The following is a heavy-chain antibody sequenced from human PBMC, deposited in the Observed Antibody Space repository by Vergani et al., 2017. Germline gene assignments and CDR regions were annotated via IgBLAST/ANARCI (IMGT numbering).Heavy chain of an antibody. CDR1: GFSFSNSN. CDR2: ISDRSASI. V-gene: IGHV3-48*01. J-gene: IGHJ4*02. Sequence: EVQLVEPGGGLVQPGGSLSLSCAASGFSFSNSNMNWVRQAPGKGLEWISYISDRSASIYYAASVRGRFTVSRDNARNSLSLQMNSLRAEDTAIYYCAKEAIVDYGFYFDHWGQGVLVTVSS. CDR3: AKEAIVDYGFYFDH. D-gene: IGHD4-17*01.